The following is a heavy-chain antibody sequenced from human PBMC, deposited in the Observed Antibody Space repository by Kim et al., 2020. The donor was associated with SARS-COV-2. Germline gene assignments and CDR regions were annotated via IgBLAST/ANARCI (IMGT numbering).Heavy chain of an antibody. CDR1: GVSSGSISTGAYY. Sequence: SETLSLTCTVSGVSSGSISTGAYYWSWVRQRPGKGLEWLGYIYYSGHTSYNPALRSRLTLSIDISKNQFSLSLPSATAADTDEYFCASASNDFGSGSRTFYSHMDGGSKWSTVDVSS. V-gene: IGHV4-31*03. CDR3: ASASNDFGSGSRTFYSHMDG. J-gene: IGHJ6*03. CDR2: IYYSGHT. D-gene: IGHD3-10*01.